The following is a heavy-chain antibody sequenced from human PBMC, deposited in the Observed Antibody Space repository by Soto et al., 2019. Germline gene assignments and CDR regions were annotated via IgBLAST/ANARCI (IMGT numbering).Heavy chain of an antibody. V-gene: IGHV3-48*02. D-gene: IGHD2-21*02. J-gene: IGHJ4*02. Sequence: VQLVESGGELVSPGGSLTLSCVGSGFRFSDHSMHWVRRAPGTGLQWLSYISSSGATTHYADSVRGRFTVSRDNAKNSVFLRMDSLRDDDTAMYYCARLPKGSVVTAWGQGTLVTVSS. CDR1: GFRFSDHS. CDR3: ARLPKGSVVTA. CDR2: ISSSGATT.